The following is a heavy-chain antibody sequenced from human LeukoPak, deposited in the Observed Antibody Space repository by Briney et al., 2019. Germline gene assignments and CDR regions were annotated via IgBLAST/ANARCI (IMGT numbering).Heavy chain of an antibody. CDR1: GYTFTSYY. V-gene: IGHV1-46*01. D-gene: IGHD3-9*01. CDR3: ARDGYYDILTGHSATGLDY. Sequence: ASVKVSCKASGYTFTSYYMHWVRQAPGQGLEGMGIINPSGGSTSYAQKFQGRVTMTRDTSTSTVYMELSSLRSEDPAVYYCARDGYYDILTGHSATGLDYWGQGTLVTVSS. J-gene: IGHJ4*02. CDR2: INPSGGST.